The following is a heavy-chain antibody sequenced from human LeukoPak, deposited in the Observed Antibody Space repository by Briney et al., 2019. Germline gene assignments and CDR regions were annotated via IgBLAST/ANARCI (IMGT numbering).Heavy chain of an antibody. Sequence: PGGSLRLSCAASGFTFRDYTMTWVRQAPGKGLEWVSTISGRGDDTHYADSVKGRFTISRDNSKNTLYLQMNRLRAEGTALFYCAKEVEGSGYYHLDKWGQGTLVAVSS. V-gene: IGHV3-23*01. D-gene: IGHD3-22*01. J-gene: IGHJ4*02. CDR2: ISGRGDDT. CDR1: GFTFRDYT. CDR3: AKEVEGSGYYHLDK.